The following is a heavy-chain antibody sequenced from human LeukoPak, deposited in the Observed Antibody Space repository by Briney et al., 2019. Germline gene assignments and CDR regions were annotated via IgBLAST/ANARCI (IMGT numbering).Heavy chain of an antibody. CDR2: INHSGST. V-gene: IGHV4-34*01. Sequence: TSETLSLTCAVYGGSFSGYYWSWIRQPPGKGLEWIGEINHSGSTNYNPSLKSRVTISVDTSKNQFSLKLSSVTVADTAVYYCARGLDDYGDYGMDVWGQGTTVTVSS. D-gene: IGHD4-17*01. CDR3: ARGLDDYGDYGMDV. J-gene: IGHJ6*02. CDR1: GGSFSGYY.